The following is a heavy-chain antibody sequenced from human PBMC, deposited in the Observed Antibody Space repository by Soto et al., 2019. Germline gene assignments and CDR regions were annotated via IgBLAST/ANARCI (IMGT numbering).Heavy chain of an antibody. V-gene: IGHV1-2*02. CDR2: INPATGAA. Sequence: QLHLVQSGAVVKKPGASVTVSCSASGYPVTAYYMHWVRQAPGRGLEWMGGINPATGAAKYTQTFQGRVTMARDTSAGTVFMELRGLTSEDTAGFYCARGGGVGVAGSAAFDMWGQGTLVTVSS. CDR3: ARGGGVGVAGSAAFDM. CDR1: GYPVTAYY. D-gene: IGHD3-3*01. J-gene: IGHJ3*02.